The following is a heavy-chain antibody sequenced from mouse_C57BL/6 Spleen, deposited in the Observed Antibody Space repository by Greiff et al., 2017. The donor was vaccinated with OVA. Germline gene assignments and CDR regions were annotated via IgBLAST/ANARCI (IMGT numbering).Heavy chain of an antibody. V-gene: IGHV1-64*01. D-gene: IGHD2-4*01. CDR3: ARLRAYDYDDAMDY. J-gene: IGHJ4*01. CDR1: GYTFTSYW. Sequence: QVQLQQSGAELVKPGASVKLSCKASGYTFTSYWMHWVKQRPGQGLEWIGMIHPNSGSTNYNEKFKSKATLTVDKSSSTAYMQLSSLTSEDSAVYYCARLRAYDYDDAMDYWGQGTSVTVSS. CDR2: IHPNSGST.